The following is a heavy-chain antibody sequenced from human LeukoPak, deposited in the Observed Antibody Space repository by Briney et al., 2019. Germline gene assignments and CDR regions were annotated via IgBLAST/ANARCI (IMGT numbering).Heavy chain of an antibody. CDR1: GGAISSYY. V-gene: IGHV4-59*01. Sequence: PSETLSLTCTVSGGAISSYYWSWIRQPPGKGLEWIGYIYYSGSTNYNPSLKSRVTISVDTSENQFSLKLSSVTAADTAVYYCARISSRYAFDIWGQGTMVTVSS. CDR3: ARISSRYAFDI. D-gene: IGHD3-16*02. CDR2: IYYSGST. J-gene: IGHJ3*02.